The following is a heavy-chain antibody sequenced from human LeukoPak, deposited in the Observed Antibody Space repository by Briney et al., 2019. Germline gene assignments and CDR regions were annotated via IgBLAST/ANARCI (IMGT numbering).Heavy chain of an antibody. D-gene: IGHD3-9*01. CDR3: ARDGYYDILTSAPDTFDI. V-gene: IGHV4-59*01. CDR1: GGSISSYY. J-gene: IGHJ3*02. CDR2: IYYSGST. Sequence: SETLSLTCTVSGGSISSYYWSWIRQPPGKGLEWIGYIYYSGSTNYNPSLKSRVTISVDTSKNQFSLKLSSVTAADTAVYYCARDGYYDILTSAPDTFDIWGQGTMVTVSS.